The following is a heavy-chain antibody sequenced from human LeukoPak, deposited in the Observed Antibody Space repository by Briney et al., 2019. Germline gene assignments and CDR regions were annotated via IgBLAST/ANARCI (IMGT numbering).Heavy chain of an antibody. D-gene: IGHD1-26*01. Sequence: SETLSLTCTVSGGSISSYYWSWIRQPPGKGLEWIGYIYYSGSTNYNPSLKSRVTISVDTSKNQFSLKLSSVTAADTAVYYCAREEVGATPWFDPWGQGTLVTVSS. CDR1: GGSISSYY. CDR3: AREEVGATPWFDP. J-gene: IGHJ5*02. CDR2: IYYSGST. V-gene: IGHV4-59*01.